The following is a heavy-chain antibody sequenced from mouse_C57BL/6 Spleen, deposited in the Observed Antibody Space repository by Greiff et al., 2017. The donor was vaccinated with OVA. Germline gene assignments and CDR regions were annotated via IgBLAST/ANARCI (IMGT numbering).Heavy chain of an antibody. CDR1: GFTFSDYG. J-gene: IGHJ3*01. Sequence: EVHLVESGGGLVKPGGSLKLSCAASGFTFSDYGMHWVRQAPEKGLEWVAYISSGSSTTYYADTVKGRFTISRDKANNTLFLQMTSLRSEDTAMYYWAADGYVFAYWGQGTLVTVSA. CDR3: AADGYVFAY. V-gene: IGHV5-17*01. D-gene: IGHD2-3*01. CDR2: ISSGSSTT.